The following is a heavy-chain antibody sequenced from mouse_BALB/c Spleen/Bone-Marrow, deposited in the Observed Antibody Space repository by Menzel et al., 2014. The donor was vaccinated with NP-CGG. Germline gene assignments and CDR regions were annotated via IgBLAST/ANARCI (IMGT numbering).Heavy chain of an antibody. CDR1: GFTFSSYG. D-gene: IGHD2-3*01. J-gene: IGHJ4*01. Sequence: DVKLVESGGDLVKPGGSLKLSCAASGFTFSSYGVSWVRQTPDKRLEWVATINNGSSYTFYPDSVKGRFTISRDNAKNTLYLQMSSLKSEDTAMYYCARRRDGPYAMDYWGQGTSVTVSS. V-gene: IGHV5-6*02. CDR3: ARRRDGPYAMDY. CDR2: INNGSSYT.